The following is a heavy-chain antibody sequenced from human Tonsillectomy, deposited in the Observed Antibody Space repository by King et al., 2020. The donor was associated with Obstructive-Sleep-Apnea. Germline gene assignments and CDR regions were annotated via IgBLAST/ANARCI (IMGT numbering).Heavy chain of an antibody. J-gene: IGHJ4*02. CDR1: GGSISSSSYY. CDR3: ARDLPPHTAMVNENDY. Sequence: LQLQESGPGLVKPSETLSLTCTVSGGSISSSSYYWGWIRQPPGKGLEWIGSIYYSGSTYYNPSLKSRVTISVDTSKNQFSLKLSSVTAADTAVYYCARDLPPHTAMVNENDYWGQGTLVTVSS. D-gene: IGHD5-18*01. V-gene: IGHV4-39*07. CDR2: IYYSGST.